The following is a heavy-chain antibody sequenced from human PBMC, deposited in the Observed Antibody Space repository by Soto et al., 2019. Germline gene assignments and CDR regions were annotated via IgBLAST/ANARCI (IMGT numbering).Heavy chain of an antibody. CDR2: ISSISST. Sequence: GGSLRLSCAASGFTFSSYSMNWVRQAPGKGLEWVSSISSISSTSYADSVKGRFTISRDNAKNTLYLQMNSLRAEDTAVYYCARVKGQWLVAFDIWGQGTMVTVSS. D-gene: IGHD6-19*01. CDR3: ARVKGQWLVAFDI. CDR1: GFTFSSYS. V-gene: IGHV3-21*01. J-gene: IGHJ3*02.